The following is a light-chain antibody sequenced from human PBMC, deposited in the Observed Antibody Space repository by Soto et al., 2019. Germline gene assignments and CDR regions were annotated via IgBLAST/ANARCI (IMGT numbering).Light chain of an antibody. CDR2: AAS. CDR1: QSISNH. CDR3: QQSYSSPPT. J-gene: IGKJ1*01. V-gene: IGKV1-39*01. Sequence: QMNQSLSSLSSSVQLRILITCRASQSISNHLNWYQQKPGKAPKLLIFAASSLQSGVPSRFSGSRSGPDFTLTISSLQPEDFATYYCQQSYSSPPTFGQGTKVDI.